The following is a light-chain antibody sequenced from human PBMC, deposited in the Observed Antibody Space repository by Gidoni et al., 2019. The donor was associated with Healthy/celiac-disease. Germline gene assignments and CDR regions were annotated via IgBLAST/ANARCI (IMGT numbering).Light chain of an antibody. Sequence: EIVLTQSPGTLSLTPGDRATLSCRASQSVSSSYLAWYQQKPCQAPRLLIYGASSRATGLPDRFSCSGSGTDFTLTISRLEPEDFAVYYCQQYGSSPRTFGQGTKVEIK. CDR1: QSVSSSY. V-gene: IGKV3-20*01. CDR2: GAS. J-gene: IGKJ1*01. CDR3: QQYGSSPRT.